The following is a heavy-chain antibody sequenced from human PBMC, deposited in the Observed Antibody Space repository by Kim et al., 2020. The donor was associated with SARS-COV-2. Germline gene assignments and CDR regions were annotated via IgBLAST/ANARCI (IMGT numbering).Heavy chain of an antibody. J-gene: IGHJ4*02. V-gene: IGHV4-59*01. CDR3: AREGGYSYGYDY. D-gene: IGHD5-18*01. Sequence: NYIPSLKSRVNISVDTSKNQFALKLSSVTAADTAVYYCAREGGYSYGYDYWGQGTLVTVSS.